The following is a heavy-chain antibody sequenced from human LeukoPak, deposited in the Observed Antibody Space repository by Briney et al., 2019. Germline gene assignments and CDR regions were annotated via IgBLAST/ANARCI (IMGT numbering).Heavy chain of an antibody. V-gene: IGHV4-59*01. Sequence: PSETLSLTCTVSGGSISSYYWSWIRQPPGKGLEWIGYIYYSGSTNYNPSLKSRVTISVDTSKNQFSLKLSSVTAADTAVYYCARATPPWGSAAARYFDYWGQGTLVTVSS. J-gene: IGHJ4*02. D-gene: IGHD6-13*01. CDR2: IYYSGST. CDR3: ARATPPWGSAAARYFDY. CDR1: GGSISSYY.